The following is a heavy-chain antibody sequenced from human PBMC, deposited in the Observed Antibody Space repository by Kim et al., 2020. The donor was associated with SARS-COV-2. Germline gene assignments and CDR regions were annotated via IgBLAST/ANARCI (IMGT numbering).Heavy chain of an antibody. J-gene: IGHJ4*02. CDR3: AKDGALGYDAYGSSSLWGADEY. CDR2: ISGNGGRI. CDR1: GFTFGSYA. V-gene: IGHV3-23*01. Sequence: GGSLRLACVASGFTFGSYAMSWVRQAPGKGLEWVSSISGNGGRIFYADSVKGRFTISRDNSKNTLYLQMNSLRGEDTAVYYCAKDGALGYDAYGSSSLWGADEYWGQGTLVTVSS. D-gene: IGHD6-6*01.